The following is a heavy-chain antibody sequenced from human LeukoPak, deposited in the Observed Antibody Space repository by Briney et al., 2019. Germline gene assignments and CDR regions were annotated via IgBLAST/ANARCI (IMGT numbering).Heavy chain of an antibody. CDR3: ARDWQMATITLYFDY. J-gene: IGHJ4*02. Sequence: GGSLRLSCAASGFTFSDYYMRWVRQAPGKGLEWVSYISSNGSNIYYADSVKGRFTISRDNAKNSLYLQMNSLRAEDTAVYYCARDWQMATITLYFDYWGQGILVTVSS. CDR2: ISSNGSNI. V-gene: IGHV3-11*04. CDR1: GFTFSDYY. D-gene: IGHD5-24*01.